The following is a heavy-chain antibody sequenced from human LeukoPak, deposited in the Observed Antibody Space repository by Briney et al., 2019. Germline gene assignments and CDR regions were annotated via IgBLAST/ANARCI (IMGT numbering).Heavy chain of an antibody. J-gene: IGHJ4*02. Sequence: GGSLRLSCAASGFTFSSYEMNWVRQAPGKGLEWVSYMSSSGSTIYYADSVKGRFTISRDNAKNSLYLQMNSLRAEDTAVYYCARDSWSGYSYDYFDYWGQGTLVTVSS. CDR2: MSSSGSTI. CDR3: ARDSWSGYSYDYFDY. D-gene: IGHD5-18*01. V-gene: IGHV3-48*03. CDR1: GFTFSSYE.